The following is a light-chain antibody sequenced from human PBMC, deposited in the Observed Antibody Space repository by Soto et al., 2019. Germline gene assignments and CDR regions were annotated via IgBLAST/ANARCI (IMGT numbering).Light chain of an antibody. V-gene: IGKV1-39*01. CDR2: GAS. CDR1: QSIASH. Sequence: DIQMTQSPSSLSASVGDRVTITCRASQSIASHLIWYQQKPGKAPDLLINGASSLQSGVPSRFSGSRAGTDFTLLINSLQPEDFSTYYCQQSYGSLTWSFGQGTRVEIK. J-gene: IGKJ1*01. CDR3: QQSYGSLTWS.